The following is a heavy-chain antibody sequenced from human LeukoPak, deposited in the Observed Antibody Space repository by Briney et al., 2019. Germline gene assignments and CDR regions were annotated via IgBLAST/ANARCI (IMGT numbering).Heavy chain of an antibody. CDR3: ATKVRGNAFDI. Sequence: EASVKVSCKVSRYTLTELSMHWVRQAPGKGLEWVGGFDPEDGETIYAQKFQGRVTMTEDTSTDTAYMELSSLRSEDTAVYYCATKVRGNAFDIWGQGTMVTVSS. CDR1: RYTLTELS. D-gene: IGHD3-10*01. J-gene: IGHJ3*02. CDR2: FDPEDGET. V-gene: IGHV1-24*01.